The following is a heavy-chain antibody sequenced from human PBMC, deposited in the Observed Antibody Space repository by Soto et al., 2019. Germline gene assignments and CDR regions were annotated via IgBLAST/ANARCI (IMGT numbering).Heavy chain of an antibody. J-gene: IGHJ4*02. CDR2: ISTSGTST. CDR3: AKTYGAYLGIDD. CDR1: GVTFISYA. Sequence: GGSLRLSCAASGVTFISYAMSWVRQAPGKGLEWVSAISTSGTSTYYADSVKGRFTISRDNSKNTLYLQMNSLRAEDSAIYYCAKTYGAYLGIDDWGQGSLVTVSS. D-gene: IGHD4-17*01. V-gene: IGHV3-23*01.